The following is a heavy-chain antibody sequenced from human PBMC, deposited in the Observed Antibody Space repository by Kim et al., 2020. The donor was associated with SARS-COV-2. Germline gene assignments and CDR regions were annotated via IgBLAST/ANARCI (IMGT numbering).Heavy chain of an antibody. CDR1: GGSFSGYY. V-gene: IGHV4-34*01. J-gene: IGHJ6*02. CDR3: ARGLGYSYGYYYYYYGMDV. Sequence: SETLSLTCAVYGGSFSGYYWSWIRQPPGKGLEWIGEINHSGSTNYNPSLKSRVTISVDTSKNQFSLKLSSVTAADTAVYYCARGLGYSYGYYYYYYGMDVWGQGDTVTVSS. CDR2: INHSGST. D-gene: IGHD5-18*01.